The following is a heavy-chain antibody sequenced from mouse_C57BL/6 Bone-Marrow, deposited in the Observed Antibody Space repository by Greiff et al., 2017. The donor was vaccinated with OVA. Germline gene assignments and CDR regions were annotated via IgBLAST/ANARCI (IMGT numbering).Heavy chain of an antibody. D-gene: IGHD1-1*01. Sequence: VQLQQPGAELVKPGASVKMSCKASGYTFTSYWITWVKQRPGQGLEWIGDIYPGSGSTNYNEKFKSKATLTVDTSSSTAYMQLSSLTSEDSAVYYCARSTLDYGSRYYFDYWGKGTTLTVSS. CDR2: IYPGSGST. CDR1: GYTFTSYW. CDR3: ARSTLDYGSRYYFDY. V-gene: IGHV1-55*01. J-gene: IGHJ2*01.